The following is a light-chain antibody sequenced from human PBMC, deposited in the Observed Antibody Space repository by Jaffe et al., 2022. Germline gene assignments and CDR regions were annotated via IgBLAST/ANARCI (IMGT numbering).Light chain of an antibody. CDR3: QQYYTVPRT. V-gene: IGKV4-1*01. Sequence: DIVMTQSPDSLAVSLGERATINCKSSQGLFYSSSDRNYLAWYQHKLGQPPKLLIYWASTRESGVPDRFSASGSGTDFTLTISSLQVEDVAVYYCQQYYTVPRTFGQGTKLEIK. CDR2: WAS. J-gene: IGKJ2*01. CDR1: QGLFYSSSDRNY.